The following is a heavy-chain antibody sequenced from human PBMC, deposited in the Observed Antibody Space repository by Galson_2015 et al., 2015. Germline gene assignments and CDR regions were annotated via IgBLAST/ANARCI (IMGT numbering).Heavy chain of an antibody. CDR1: GFTFDDYA. CDR2: ISWNSGRI. J-gene: IGHJ4*02. Sequence: SLRLSCAASGFTFDDYAMHWVRQAPGKGLEWVSGISWNSGRIGYADSVKGRFTISRDNTKNSLYLQMNSLRAEDTALYYCAKDVGYQLGMAGHWGQGTLVTVSS. D-gene: IGHD2-2*01. V-gene: IGHV3-9*01. CDR3: AKDVGYQLGMAGH.